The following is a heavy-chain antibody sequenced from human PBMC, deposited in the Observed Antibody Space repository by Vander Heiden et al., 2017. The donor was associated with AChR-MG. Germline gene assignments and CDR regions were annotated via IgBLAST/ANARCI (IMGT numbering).Heavy chain of an antibody. CDR2: ISWNSGSI. J-gene: IGHJ2*01. V-gene: IGHV3-9*01. Sequence: EVQLVESGGGLVQPGRSLRLSCAASGCTFDDYAMHWVRQAPGKGLEWVSGISWNSGSIGYADSVKGRFTISRDNAKNSLYLQMNSLRAEDTALYYCAKVQDDDSSITGWYFDLWGRGTLVTLSS. D-gene: IGHD3-22*01. CDR3: AKVQDDDSSITGWYFDL. CDR1: GCTFDDYA.